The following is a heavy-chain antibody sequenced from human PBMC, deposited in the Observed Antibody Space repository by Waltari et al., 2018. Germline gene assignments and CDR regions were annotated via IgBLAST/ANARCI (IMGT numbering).Heavy chain of an antibody. CDR1: GGSFSGYY. J-gene: IGHJ4*02. CDR3: ARHRRYSSGWYLPQPFDY. Sequence: QVQLQQWGAGLLKPSETLSLTCAVYGGSFSGYYWSWIRQPPGKGLEWIGEINHSGSTNYNPSLKSRVTISVDTSKNQFSLKLSSVTAADTAVYYCARHRRYSSGWYLPQPFDYCGQGTLVTVSS. V-gene: IGHV4-34*01. CDR2: INHSGST. D-gene: IGHD6-19*01.